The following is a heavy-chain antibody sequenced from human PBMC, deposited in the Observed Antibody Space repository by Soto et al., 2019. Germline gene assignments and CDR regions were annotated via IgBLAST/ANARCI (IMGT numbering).Heavy chain of an antibody. V-gene: IGHV3-9*01. D-gene: IGHD3-9*01. CDR3: AKLDDILTGSLDY. CDR1: GFTVDDYA. J-gene: IGHJ4*02. CDR2: ISWNSGVI. Sequence: PGGSLRLSCAASGFTVDDYAMHWVRQAPGKGLEWVSGISWNSGVIGYADSVKGRFTISRDNAKNSLYLQMNSLRAEDTALYHCAKLDDILTGSLDYWGQGTLVTVSS.